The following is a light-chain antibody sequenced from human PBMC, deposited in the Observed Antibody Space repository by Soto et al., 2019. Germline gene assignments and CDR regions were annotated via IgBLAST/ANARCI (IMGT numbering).Light chain of an antibody. CDR3: QQYSSWPLT. Sequence: EIVVTQSPAALSVSQGERVTLSCRASQSVYSNLAWYKQNPGQAPMLLMYAASTWATVIPARFSGSGSGTEFTLTISGLQSEDFAVSYCQQYSSWPLTFGGGTRVEIK. J-gene: IGKJ4*01. CDR2: AAS. CDR1: QSVYSN. V-gene: IGKV3-15*01.